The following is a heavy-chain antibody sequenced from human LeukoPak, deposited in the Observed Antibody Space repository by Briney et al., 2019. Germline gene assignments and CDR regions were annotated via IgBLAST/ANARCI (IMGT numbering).Heavy chain of an antibody. CDR1: GGSVSSSNW. CDR2: IYHSGST. V-gene: IGHV4-4*02. CDR3: ARNANPTDAFDI. Sequence: SETLSLTCAVSGGSVSSSNWWSWVRQPPGKGLEWIGEIYHSGSTNYNPSLESRVSISVDKSKNLFSLKLNSVTAADTAVYYCARNANPTDAFDIWGQGTMVTVFS. J-gene: IGHJ3*02. D-gene: IGHD2-2*01.